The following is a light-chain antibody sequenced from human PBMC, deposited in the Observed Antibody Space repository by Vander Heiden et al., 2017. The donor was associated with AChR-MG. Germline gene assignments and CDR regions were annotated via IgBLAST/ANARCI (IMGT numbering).Light chain of an antibody. J-gene: IGKJ4*01. CDR2: GAS. CDR1: QTVSSN. Sequence: EIVMTQSPATLSVSPGERATLSCRTSQTVSSNLAWYQQKPGQAPWLVIYGASTRATDIPARFSGGGSGTEFTLTISSLQSEDFAVYYCQQYNNWPLTFGGGTEVEIK. V-gene: IGKV3-15*01. CDR3: QQYNNWPLT.